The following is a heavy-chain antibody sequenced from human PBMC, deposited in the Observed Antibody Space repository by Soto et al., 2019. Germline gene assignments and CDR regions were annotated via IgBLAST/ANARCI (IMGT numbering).Heavy chain of an antibody. CDR3: ARDQENYDSSGYYDY. CDR1: GGSISSGDYY. D-gene: IGHD3-22*01. V-gene: IGHV4-30-4*01. J-gene: IGHJ4*02. CDR2: IYYSGST. Sequence: SETLSLTCTVSGGSISSGDYYWSWIRQPPGKGLEWIGYIYYSGSTYYNPSLKSRVTISVDTSKNQFSLKLSSVTAADTAVYYCARDQENYDSSGYYDYWGQGTRVTVSS.